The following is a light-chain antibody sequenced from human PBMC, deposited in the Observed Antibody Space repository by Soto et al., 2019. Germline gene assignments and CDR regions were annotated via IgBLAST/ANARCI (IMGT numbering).Light chain of an antibody. V-gene: IGLV2-14*01. CDR2: DVS. CDR1: SSDVGGYNY. CDR3: RSYTSSSTPYG. J-gene: IGLJ1*01. Sequence: QSALTQPSSVSGSPGQSITISCTGTSSDVGGYNYVSWYQQHPVKAPKLMIYDVSNRPSGVYNRFSGSKSGNTASLTISGLLAEDEADYYCRSYTSSSTPYGFGTGTKVTVL.